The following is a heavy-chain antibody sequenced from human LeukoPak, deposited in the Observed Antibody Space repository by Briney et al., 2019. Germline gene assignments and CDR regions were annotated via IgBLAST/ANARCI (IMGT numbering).Heavy chain of an antibody. CDR1: GFTFSNDW. J-gene: IGHJ3*02. CDR3: TASIAVAGDDAFDI. D-gene: IGHD6-19*01. Sequence: GGSLRLSCAASGFTFSNDWMSWVRQAPGKGLEWVGRIKSKTDGGTTDYAAPVKGRFTISRDDSKNTLYLQMNSLKTEDTAVYYCTASIAVAGDDAFDIWGQGTMVTVSS. CDR2: IKSKTDGGTT. V-gene: IGHV3-15*01.